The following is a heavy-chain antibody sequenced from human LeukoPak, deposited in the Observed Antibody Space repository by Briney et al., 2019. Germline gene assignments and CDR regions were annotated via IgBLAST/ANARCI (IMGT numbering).Heavy chain of an antibody. CDR3: ARDLHDYYYYYGMDV. CDR2: IYYSGST. J-gene: IGHJ6*02. Sequence: PGGSLRLSCSASGFTFGSYAMHWVRQAPGKGLEWIGYIYYSGSTNYNPSLKSRVTISVDTSKNQFSLKLSSVTAADTAVYYCARDLHDYYYYYGMDVWGQGTTVTVSS. CDR1: GFTFGSYA. V-gene: IGHV4-59*01.